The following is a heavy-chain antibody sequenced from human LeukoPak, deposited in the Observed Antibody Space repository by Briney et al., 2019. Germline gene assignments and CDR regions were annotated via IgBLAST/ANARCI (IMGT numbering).Heavy chain of an antibody. V-gene: IGHV3-23*01. CDR3: AKDRGYCSGGSCPQTYYFDY. Sequence: GGSLRLSCAASGFTFSSYAMSWVRQAPGKGLEWVSAISGSGGSTYYADSVKGRFTISRDNSKNTLYLQMNSLRAEDTAVYYCAKDRGYCSGGSCPQTYYFDYWGQGTLVTVSS. J-gene: IGHJ4*02. CDR2: ISGSGGST. CDR1: GFTFSSYA. D-gene: IGHD2-15*01.